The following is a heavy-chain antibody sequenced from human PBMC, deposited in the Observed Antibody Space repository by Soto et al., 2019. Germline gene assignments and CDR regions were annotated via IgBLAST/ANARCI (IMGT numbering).Heavy chain of an antibody. CDR2: ISYDGSNK. J-gene: IGHJ4*02. CDR3: AKEVDSSSWYRAFDY. Sequence: GGSLRLSCAASGFTFSSYGMHWVRQAPGKGLEWVAVISYDGSNKYYADSVKGRFTISRDNSKNTLYLQMNSLRAEDTAVYYCAKEVDSSSWYRAFDYWGQGTLVTVSS. D-gene: IGHD6-13*01. V-gene: IGHV3-30*18. CDR1: GFTFSSYG.